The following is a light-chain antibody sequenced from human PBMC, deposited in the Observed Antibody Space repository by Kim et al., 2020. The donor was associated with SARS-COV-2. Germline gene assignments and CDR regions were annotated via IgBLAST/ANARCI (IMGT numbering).Light chain of an antibody. CDR1: SGHSSYA. CDR3: QTWGPGIRV. V-gene: IGLV4-69*01. CDR2: VNSDGSH. J-gene: IGLJ3*02. Sequence: QLALTQSPSASASLGASVKLTCALSSGHSSYAIAWHQQQPEKGPRYLIKVNSDGSHTKGDGIPDRFSGSTSGAARYLTISSLQSEDEADYYCQTWGPGIRVFGGGTKLTVL.